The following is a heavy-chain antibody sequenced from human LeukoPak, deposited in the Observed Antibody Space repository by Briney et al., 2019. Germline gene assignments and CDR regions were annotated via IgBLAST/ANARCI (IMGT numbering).Heavy chain of an antibody. V-gene: IGHV4-59*01. Sequence: SETLSLTCTVSGGSLSSYYRNWIRQPPGKGLEWIGYIYYSGSNNYNPSLKSRVTISVDTSKNQFSLKLSSVTEADTPGYYLGRGAGRAATPVYYYYYMDDWGKGTTVTVSS. CDR1: GGSLSSYY. D-gene: IGHD2-15*01. CDR3: GRGAGRAATPVYYYYYMDD. J-gene: IGHJ6*03. CDR2: IYYSGSN.